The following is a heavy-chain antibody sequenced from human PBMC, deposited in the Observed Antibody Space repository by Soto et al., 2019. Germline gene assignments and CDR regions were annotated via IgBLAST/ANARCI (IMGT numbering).Heavy chain of an antibody. CDR3: ARGRGYCSGGSCYSSSLDY. V-gene: IGHV4-61*01. J-gene: IGHJ4*02. CDR1: GGSVSSGSYY. D-gene: IGHD2-15*01. Sequence: SETLSLTCTVSGGSVSSGSYYWSWIRQPPGKGLEWIGYIYYSGSTNYNPSLKSRVTISVDTSKNQFSLKLSSVTAADTAVYYCARGRGYCSGGSCYSSSLDYWGQGTLVTISS. CDR2: IYYSGST.